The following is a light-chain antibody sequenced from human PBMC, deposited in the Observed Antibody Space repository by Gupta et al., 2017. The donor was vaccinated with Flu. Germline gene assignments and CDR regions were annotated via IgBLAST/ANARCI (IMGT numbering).Light chain of an antibody. CDR3: CSYAGSGWV. J-gene: IGLJ3*02. CDR1: SSDVGGYNY. V-gene: IGLV2-11*01. Sequence: QSALTQPRSVSGSPGQSVTISCTGTSSDVGGYNYVSWYQQHPGKAPKLMIYDVSKRPSGVPDRFSGSKSGNTAPLTISGLQAEDEADYYCCSYAGSGWVFGGGTKLTVL. CDR2: DVS.